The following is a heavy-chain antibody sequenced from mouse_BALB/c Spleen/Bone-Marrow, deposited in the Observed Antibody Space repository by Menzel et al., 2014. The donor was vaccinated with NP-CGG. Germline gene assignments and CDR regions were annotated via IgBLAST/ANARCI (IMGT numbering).Heavy chain of an antibody. D-gene: IGHD2-1*01. CDR3: ARDGNNAAMDY. CDR1: GYTFTDYV. CDR2: IDPGRGSS. Sequence: QVQLQQSGPELVKPGASVKMSCKASGYTFTDYVITWVKRRTGQGLEWIGEIDPGRGSSFYNEKFKAKATLTADKSANTAYMQLSSLTSEDSAVDFGARDGNNAAMDYWGQGTSVTVSS. V-gene: IGHV1-77*01. J-gene: IGHJ4*01.